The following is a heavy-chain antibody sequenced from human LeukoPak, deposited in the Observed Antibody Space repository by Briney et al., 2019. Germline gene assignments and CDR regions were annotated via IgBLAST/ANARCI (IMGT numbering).Heavy chain of an antibody. Sequence: SETLSLTCTVSGGSISSSSYYWGWIRQPPGKGLEWIGSIYYSGSTYYNPSLKSRVTMSVDTSKNQLSLKLSSVTAADTAVYYCASAAQTLGYCSGGSCYSSRPFDYWGQGTLVTVSS. CDR2: IYYSGST. V-gene: IGHV4-39*01. CDR1: GGSISSSSYY. J-gene: IGHJ4*02. D-gene: IGHD2-15*01. CDR3: ASAAQTLGYCSGGSCYSSRPFDY.